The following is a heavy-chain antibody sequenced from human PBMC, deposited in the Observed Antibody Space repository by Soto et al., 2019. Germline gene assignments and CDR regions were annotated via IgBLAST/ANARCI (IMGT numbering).Heavy chain of an antibody. V-gene: IGHV4-59*01. CDR3: ARLGEGGFDY. Sequence: QVQLQESGPGLVKPSETLSLTCTVSGGSISSYYWSWIRQPPGKGLEWIGYIYYSGSTNYNPSLKSRVTISVDTSKNPFPLKLSSVTAADTAGYYCARLGEGGFDYWGQGTLVTVSS. CDR2: IYYSGST. D-gene: IGHD1-26*01. CDR1: GGSISSYY. J-gene: IGHJ4*02.